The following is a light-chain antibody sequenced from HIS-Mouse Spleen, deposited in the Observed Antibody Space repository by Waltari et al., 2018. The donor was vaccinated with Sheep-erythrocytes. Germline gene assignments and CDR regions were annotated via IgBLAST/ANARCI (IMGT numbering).Light chain of an antibody. CDR3: CSYAGSYNHV. CDR2: DVS. Sequence: QSALTQPRSVSGSPGQSFTISCTGTSSYVGGYNYFSWYQQHPGKAPKLMIYDVSKRPSGVPDRFSGSKSGNTASLTISGLQAEDEADYYCCSYAGSYNHVFATGTKVTVL. V-gene: IGLV2-11*01. J-gene: IGLJ1*01. CDR1: SSYVGGYNY.